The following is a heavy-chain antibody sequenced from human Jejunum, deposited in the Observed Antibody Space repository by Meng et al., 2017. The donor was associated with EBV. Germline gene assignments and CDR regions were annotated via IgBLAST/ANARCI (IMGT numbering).Heavy chain of an antibody. J-gene: IGHJ5*02. CDR3: VRGPPPDT. CDR1: GFTLSSYW. Sequence: EVRLWESGGGLVQPGDSRRLSVAASGFTLSSYWMHWVRQAPGKGLVWVSRINSDGSKTNYADSVKGRFTISRDIAKNTLYLQLNSLRADDTAVYYCVRGPPPDTWGQGTLVTVSS. CDR2: INSDGSKT. V-gene: IGHV3-74*01.